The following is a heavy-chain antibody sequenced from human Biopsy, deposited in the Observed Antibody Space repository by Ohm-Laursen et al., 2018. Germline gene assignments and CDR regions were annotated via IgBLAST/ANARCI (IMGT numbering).Heavy chain of an antibody. Sequence: SETLSLTWAVYGESFNGYYWSWIRQTPGKGLEWIGEINHSGRTNYNPSLKSRVTISVDTSKNQFSLKVRSVTAADTAVYYCARTPGKAVAGRFLDLWGRGTLVTVSS. CDR3: ARTPGKAVAGRFLDL. CDR2: INHSGRT. J-gene: IGHJ2*01. CDR1: GESFNGYY. V-gene: IGHV4-34*01. D-gene: IGHD6-19*01.